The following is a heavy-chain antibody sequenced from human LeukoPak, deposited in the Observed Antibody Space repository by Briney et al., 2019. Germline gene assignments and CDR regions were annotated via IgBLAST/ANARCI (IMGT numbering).Heavy chain of an antibody. Sequence: PSETLSLTCTVSGGSISSGDYYWSWIRQPPGKGLEWIGYIYYSGSTYYNPSLKSRVTISVDTSKNQFSLKLSSVTAADTAVYYCARVLDTAMEGVDYWGQGTLVTVSS. CDR1: GGSISSGDYY. CDR2: IYYSGST. J-gene: IGHJ4*02. CDR3: ARVLDTAMEGVDY. D-gene: IGHD5-18*01. V-gene: IGHV4-30-4*01.